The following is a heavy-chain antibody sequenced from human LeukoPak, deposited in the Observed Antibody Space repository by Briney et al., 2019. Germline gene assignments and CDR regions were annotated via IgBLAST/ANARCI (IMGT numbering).Heavy chain of an antibody. CDR3: ARWVGATGHMDV. CDR1: GYTFTSYD. CDR2: MNPNSGNT. Sequence: GASVKVSCKASGYTFTSYDINWVRQATGQGLEWMGWMNPNSGNTGYAQKFQGRVTITRNTSISTADMELSSLRSEDTAVYYCARWVGATGHMDVWGKGTTVTISS. V-gene: IGHV1-8*03. J-gene: IGHJ6*03. D-gene: IGHD1-26*01.